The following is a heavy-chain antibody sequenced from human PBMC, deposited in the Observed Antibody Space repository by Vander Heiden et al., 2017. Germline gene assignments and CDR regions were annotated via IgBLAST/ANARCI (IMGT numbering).Heavy chain of an antibody. Sequence: QVQLVQSGAAVKKPGASVTASSKASGYSFPGYYMHWVRQAPGQGLEWMGWINPNSGGTNYAQKFQGWVTMTRDTSISTAYMELSRLRSDDTAVYYCARDNSRILHGMDVWGQGTTVTVS. CDR1: GYSFPGYY. V-gene: IGHV1-2*04. CDR3: ARDNSRILHGMDV. CDR2: INPNSGGT. D-gene: IGHD2-15*01. J-gene: IGHJ6*02.